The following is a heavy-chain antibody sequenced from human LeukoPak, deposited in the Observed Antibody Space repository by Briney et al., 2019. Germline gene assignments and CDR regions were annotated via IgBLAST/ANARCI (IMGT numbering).Heavy chain of an antibody. Sequence: GASVKVSCKASGYTFTSYGISWVRQAPGQGPEWMGWISAYNGNTNYAQKLQGRVTMTTDTSTSTAYMELRSLRSDDTAVYYCARVTRDSSGYYRFDYWGQGTLVTVSS. CDR2: ISAYNGNT. J-gene: IGHJ4*02. V-gene: IGHV1-18*01. CDR3: ARVTRDSSGYYRFDY. CDR1: GYTFTSYG. D-gene: IGHD3-22*01.